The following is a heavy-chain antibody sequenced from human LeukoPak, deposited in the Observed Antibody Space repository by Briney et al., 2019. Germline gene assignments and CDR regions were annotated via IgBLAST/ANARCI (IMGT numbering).Heavy chain of an antibody. CDR1: GYTFTGYY. V-gene: IGHV1-2*02. J-gene: IGHJ6*02. Sequence: PLASVKVSCKASGYTFTGYYMHWVRQAPGQGLEWMGWINPNSGGTNYARKFQGRVTMTRDTSISTAYMELSRLRSDDTAVYYCAREDADIVVVPAASYYYYYGMDVWGQGTTVTVSS. CDR3: AREDADIVVVPAASYYYYYGMDV. D-gene: IGHD2-2*01. CDR2: INPNSGGT.